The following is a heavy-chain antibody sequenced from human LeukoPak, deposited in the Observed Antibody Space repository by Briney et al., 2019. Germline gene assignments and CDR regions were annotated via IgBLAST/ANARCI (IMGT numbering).Heavy chain of an antibody. J-gene: IGHJ4*02. V-gene: IGHV4-39*07. D-gene: IGHD6-13*01. CDR3: ARVLTRGSWSSSWYYFDY. CDR2: IYYSGNT. CDR1: GVSISSSNSY. Sequence: SETLSLTCTVSGVSISSSNSYWGWIRQPPGKGLEWIGSIYYSGNTYYNASLKSQVSISIDTSKNQFSLKLSSVTAADTAVYYCARVLTRGSWSSSWYYFDYWGQGTLVTVSS.